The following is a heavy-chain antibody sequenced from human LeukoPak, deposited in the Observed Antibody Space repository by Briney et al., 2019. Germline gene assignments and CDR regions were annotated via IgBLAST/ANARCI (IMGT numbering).Heavy chain of an antibody. CDR1: GFTFNTYA. J-gene: IGHJ4*02. D-gene: IGHD2-2*01. CDR3: AKGYCSSTSCYARFDY. V-gene: IGHV3-23*01. CDR2: ICGSGGCT. Sequence: GGSLRLSCEASGFTFNTYAIYWVRQAPGKGLEWVSGICGSGGCTYYADSVKGRFTISRDNSKNTLYLQMNSLRAEDTAVYYCAKGYCSSTSCYARFDYWGQGTLVTVSS.